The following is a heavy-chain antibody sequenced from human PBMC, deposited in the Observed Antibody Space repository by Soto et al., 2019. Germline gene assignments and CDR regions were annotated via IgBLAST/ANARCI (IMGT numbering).Heavy chain of an antibody. D-gene: IGHD1-26*01. V-gene: IGHV4-61*08. J-gene: IGHJ4*02. CDR1: GGSIGSGDYS. CDR3: ARRYGGNLDY. CDR2: IYYSGST. Sequence: PSETLSLTCAVSGGSIGSGDYSWNWIRQPPGKGLEWIGYIYYSGSTNYNPSLKSRVTISVDTSKNQFSLKLSSVTAADTAVYYCARRYGGNLDYWGQGTLVTVSS.